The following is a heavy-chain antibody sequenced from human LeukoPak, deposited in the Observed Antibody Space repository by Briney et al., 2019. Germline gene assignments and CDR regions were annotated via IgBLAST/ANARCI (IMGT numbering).Heavy chain of an antibody. CDR2: ISYDGSSK. Sequence: GGSLRLSCAASGFTFSSYAMHWVRQAPGRGLEWVAVISYDGSSKSYADSVKGRVTISRENSKNTLSLQMNNLRPEDTAEYYCARDGFTLKGVVAIWGYLDHWGQGTLVTVSS. V-gene: IGHV3-30-3*01. J-gene: IGHJ4*02. CDR1: GFTFSSYA. CDR3: ARDGFTLKGVVAIWGYLDH. D-gene: IGHD3-3*01.